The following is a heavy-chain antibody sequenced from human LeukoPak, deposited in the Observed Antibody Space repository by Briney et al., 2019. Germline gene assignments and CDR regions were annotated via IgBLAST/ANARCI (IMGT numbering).Heavy chain of an antibody. CDR3: AKDRPNYYGSNGHYYRRDGDY. D-gene: IGHD3-22*01. CDR1: EFTFSIYA. J-gene: IGHJ4*02. CDR2: ITSAGENT. Sequence: GGSLRLSCAASEFTFSIYAMSWVRQAPGKGLEWVSSITSAGENTFYTGSVKGRFTISRDNYRNTLYLQMNSLRAEDTAIYYCAKDRPNYYGSNGHYYRRDGDYWGQGTLVTVSS. V-gene: IGHV3-23*01.